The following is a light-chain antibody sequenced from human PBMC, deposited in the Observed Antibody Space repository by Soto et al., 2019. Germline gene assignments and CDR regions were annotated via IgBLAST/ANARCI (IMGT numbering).Light chain of an antibody. Sequence: DIQMTQSPSSLSASVGDRVTITCQASQDISNYLNWYQQKPGKAPKLLIYDASNLETGVPSRFSGSGSGTDFTFTISSLQPEDIATYYCQQYDNSYTFGQGTKLEIK. V-gene: IGKV1-33*01. CDR1: QDISNY. J-gene: IGKJ2*01. CDR3: QQYDNSYT. CDR2: DAS.